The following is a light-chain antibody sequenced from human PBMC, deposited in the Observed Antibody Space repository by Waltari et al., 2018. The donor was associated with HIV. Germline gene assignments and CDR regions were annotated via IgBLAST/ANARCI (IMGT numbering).Light chain of an antibody. CDR1: QSISSI. CDR2: GAS. V-gene: IGKV3-15*01. Sequence: EIVMTQSPATLSVSPGETATLSCRASQSISSILAWYQQKPGQAPRLLIYGASTRATGVPSRFSGSGSGTEFTLTISSLQSEDFAVYYCQQYNTWPPAFGQGTKVEIK. J-gene: IGKJ1*01. CDR3: QQYNTWPPA.